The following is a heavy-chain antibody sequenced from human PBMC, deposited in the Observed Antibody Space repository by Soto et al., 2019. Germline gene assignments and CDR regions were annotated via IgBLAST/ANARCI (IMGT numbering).Heavy chain of an antibody. D-gene: IGHD1-26*01. CDR2: IKSKTDGGTT. CDR3: TTDLIGRDY. Sequence: EVQLVESGGGLVKPGGSLRLPCAASGFTFSNAWMSWVRQAPGKGLEWVGRIKSKTDGGTTDYAAPVKGRFTISRDHSKNTLYLQMNILKTEDTAVYYCTTDLIGRDYWGQGTLVTVSS. CDR1: GFTFSNAW. V-gene: IGHV3-15*01. J-gene: IGHJ4*02.